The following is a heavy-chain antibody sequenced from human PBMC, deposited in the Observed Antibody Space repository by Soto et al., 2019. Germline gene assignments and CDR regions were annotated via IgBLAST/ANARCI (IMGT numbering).Heavy chain of an antibody. D-gene: IGHD3-10*01. Sequence: GGSLRLSCAASGFTFSSYAMSWVRQAPGKGLEWVSAISGSGGSTYYADSVRGRFTISRDNSKNTLYLQMNSLRAEDTAVYYCAKDSHPTTPPAHSDWGQGTLVTVSS. CDR3: AKDSHPTTPPAHSD. J-gene: IGHJ4*02. V-gene: IGHV3-23*01. CDR2: ISGSGGST. CDR1: GFTFSSYA.